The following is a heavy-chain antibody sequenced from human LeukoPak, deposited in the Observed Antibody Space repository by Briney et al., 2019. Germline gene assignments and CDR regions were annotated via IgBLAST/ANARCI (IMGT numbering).Heavy chain of an antibody. CDR1: GGSFSGYY. CDR2: INHSGST. J-gene: IGHJ4*02. Sequence: SETLSLTCAVYGGSFSGYYWSWIRQPPGKGLEWIGEINHSGSTNYNPSLKSRVTISVDTSKNQFSLKLSSVTAADTAVYYCARGPSYDLWSGYSPDDMYYFDYWGQGTLVTVSS. D-gene: IGHD3-3*01. V-gene: IGHV4-34*01. CDR3: ARGPSYDLWSGYSPDDMYYFDY.